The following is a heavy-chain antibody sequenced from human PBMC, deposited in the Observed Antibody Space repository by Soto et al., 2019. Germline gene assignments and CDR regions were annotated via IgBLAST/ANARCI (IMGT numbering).Heavy chain of an antibody. CDR2: IYYSGST. Sequence: SETLSLTCTVSGGSISSGGYYWSWIRQHPGKGLEWIGYIYYSGSTYYNPSLKSRVTISVDTSKNQFSLKLSSVTAADTAVYYCARGNVCSGGSCYSWLTTWGQGTLVTVSS. CDR1: GGSISSGGYY. V-gene: IGHV4-31*03. CDR3: ARGNVCSGGSCYSWLTT. J-gene: IGHJ5*02. D-gene: IGHD2-15*01.